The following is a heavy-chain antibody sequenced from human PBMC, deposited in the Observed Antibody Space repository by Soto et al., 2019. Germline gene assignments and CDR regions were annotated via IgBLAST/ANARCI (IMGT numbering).Heavy chain of an antibody. CDR3: ARSAHPLLIRGNFDY. J-gene: IGHJ4*02. V-gene: IGHV1-69*13. D-gene: IGHD3-10*01. Sequence: SVKVSCKASGGTFSSYAIRWVRQAPGQGLEWMGGIIPIFGTANYAQKFQGRVTITADESTSTAYMELSSLRSEDTAVYYCARSAHPLLIRGNFDYWGQGTMVTVSS. CDR1: GGTFSSYA. CDR2: IIPIFGTA.